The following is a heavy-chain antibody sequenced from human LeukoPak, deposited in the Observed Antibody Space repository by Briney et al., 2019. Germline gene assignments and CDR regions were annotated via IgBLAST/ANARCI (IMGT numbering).Heavy chain of an antibody. CDR3: ARSGNYDC. J-gene: IGHJ4*02. V-gene: IGHV3-48*02. Sequence: GGSLRFSCAASGFTFSSYSMSWVRQAPGKGLEWVSYISSTSSTIYYADSVKGRFTISRDNAKNSLYLHMNSLRDEDTALYYCARSGNYDCWGQGTLVTVS. CDR1: GFTFSSYS. D-gene: IGHD1-1*01. CDR2: ISSTSSTI.